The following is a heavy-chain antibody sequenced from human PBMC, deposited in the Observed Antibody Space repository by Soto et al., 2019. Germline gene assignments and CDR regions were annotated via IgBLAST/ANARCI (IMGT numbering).Heavy chain of an antibody. CDR1: GYTFTSYG. Sequence: ASVKVSCKASGYTFTSYGISWVRQAPGQGLEWMGWISAYNGNTNYAQKLQGRVTMTTDTSTSTAYMELRSLRSDDTAVYYCARDIVVVVASYPSNRTVYYYYGMDVWGQGTTVTVSS. CDR3: ARDIVVVVASYPSNRTVYYYYGMDV. V-gene: IGHV1-18*04. D-gene: IGHD2-15*01. CDR2: ISAYNGNT. J-gene: IGHJ6*02.